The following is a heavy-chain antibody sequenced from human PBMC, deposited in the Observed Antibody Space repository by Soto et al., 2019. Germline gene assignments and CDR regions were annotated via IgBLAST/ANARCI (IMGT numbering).Heavy chain of an antibody. CDR1: GFTFSSYG. J-gene: IGHJ6*02. V-gene: IGHV3-30*18. Sequence: QVQLVESGGGVVQPGRSLRLSCAASGFTFSSYGMHWVRQAPGKGLERVAVISYDGSNKYYADSVKGRFTISRDNSKNTLYLQMNSLRAEDTAVYYCAKEIQSVMDVWGQGTTVTVSS. CDR2: ISYDGSNK. CDR3: AKEIQSVMDV. D-gene: IGHD5-18*01.